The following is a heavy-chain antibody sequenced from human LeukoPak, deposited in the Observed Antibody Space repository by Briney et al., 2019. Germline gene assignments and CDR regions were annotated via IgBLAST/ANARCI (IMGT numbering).Heavy chain of an antibody. D-gene: IGHD3-10*01. Sequence: PSETLSLTCTVSGGSISSYYWSWIRQPPGKGLEWIGYIYYSGSTNYNPSLKSRVAISVDTSKNQFSLKLSSVTAADTAVYYCARDTSGFRVYYYGSSDAFDIWGQGTMVTVSS. CDR1: GGSISSYY. CDR3: ARDTSGFRVYYYGSSDAFDI. CDR2: IYYSGST. J-gene: IGHJ3*02. V-gene: IGHV4-59*01.